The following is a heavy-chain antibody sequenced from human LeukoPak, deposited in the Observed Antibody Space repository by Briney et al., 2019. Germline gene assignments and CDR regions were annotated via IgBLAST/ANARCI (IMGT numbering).Heavy chain of an antibody. J-gene: IGHJ5*02. CDR2: IYYSGYT. CDR3: ARLRGDDYVWGSYRYKTGWFDP. CDR1: GGSISSYY. V-gene: IGHV4-59*12. Sequence: PSETLSLTCTVSGGSISSYYWSWIRQPPGKGLKWIGNIYYSGYTTYSPSLRSRVTISVDTSKNQFSLKLSSVTAADTAVYYCARLRGDDYVWGSYRYKTGWFDPWGQGTLVTVSS. D-gene: IGHD3-16*02.